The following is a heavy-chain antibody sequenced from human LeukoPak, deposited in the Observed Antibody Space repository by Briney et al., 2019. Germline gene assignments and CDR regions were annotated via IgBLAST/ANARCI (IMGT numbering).Heavy chain of an antibody. CDR1: GYSISSGYY. J-gene: IGHJ4*02. Sequence: PSQTLSLTCAVSGYSISSGYYWGWFRQPPGKEREWIGRFYHSGSTYYNPPSKSRSTISLDPSKNQFSLKLSSVTAADTAGYCCARDERYSYGYGVGYWGEGTLVSVPS. CDR3: ARDERYSYGYGVGY. D-gene: IGHD5-18*01. V-gene: IGHV4-38-2*02. CDR2: FYHSGST.